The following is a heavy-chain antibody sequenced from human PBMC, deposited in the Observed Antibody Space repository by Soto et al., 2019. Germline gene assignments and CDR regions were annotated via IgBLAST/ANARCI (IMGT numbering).Heavy chain of an antibody. J-gene: IGHJ4*02. CDR1: GFTFSSYG. CDR2: IWYDGSNK. D-gene: IGHD2-21*02. CDR3: ARDPPTYCGGDCLPGYFDY. Sequence: GGSLRLSCAASGFTFSSYGMHWVRQAPGKGLEWVAVIWYDGSNKYYADSVKGRFTISRDNSKNTLYLQMNSLRAEDTAVYYCARDPPTYCGGDCLPGYFDYWGQGTLVTVSS. V-gene: IGHV3-33*01.